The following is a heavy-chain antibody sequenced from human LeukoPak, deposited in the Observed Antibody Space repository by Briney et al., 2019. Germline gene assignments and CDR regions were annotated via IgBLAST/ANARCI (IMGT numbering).Heavy chain of an antibody. D-gene: IGHD5-18*01. CDR1: GFTLSSYW. Sequence: GGSLRLSCAASGFTLSSYWVSWVRQAPGKGLEWVANIKQDGSEKYYVDSVKGRFTISRDNAKNSLYLQMNSLRAEDTAVYYCARASYSYGDHNWFDPWGQGTLVTVSS. CDR2: IKQDGSEK. V-gene: IGHV3-7*01. J-gene: IGHJ5*02. CDR3: ARASYSYGDHNWFDP.